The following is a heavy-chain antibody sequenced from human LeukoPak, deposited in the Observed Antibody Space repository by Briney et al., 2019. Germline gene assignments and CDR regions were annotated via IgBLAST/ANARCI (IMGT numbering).Heavy chain of an antibody. Sequence: SETLSLTCAVYGGSFSGYYWSWIRQPPGKGLEWIGEINHSGSTNYNPSLKSRVTISVDTSKNQFSLKLSSVTAADTAVYYCAGHLRWWDYWGQGTLVTVSS. V-gene: IGHV4-34*01. CDR2: INHSGST. D-gene: IGHD5/OR15-5a*01. CDR1: GGSFSGYY. J-gene: IGHJ4*02. CDR3: AGHLRWWDY.